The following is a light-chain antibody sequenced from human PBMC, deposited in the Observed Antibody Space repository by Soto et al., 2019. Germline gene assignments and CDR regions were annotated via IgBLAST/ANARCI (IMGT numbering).Light chain of an antibody. CDR1: QSVSSN. CDR2: GAS. V-gene: IGKV3-15*01. CDR3: QQYNNWPWT. J-gene: IGKJ1*01. Sequence: EKVMTQSPATLSVSPGERATLSCRASQSVSSNLAWYQQKPGQAPRLLIYGASTRATGIPARFSGSGPGTDFTLTISSLQSEDFAVYYCQQYNNWPWTFGQGTKVEIE.